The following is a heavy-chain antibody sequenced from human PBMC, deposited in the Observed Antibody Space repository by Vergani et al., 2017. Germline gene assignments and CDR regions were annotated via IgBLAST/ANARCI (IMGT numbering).Heavy chain of an antibody. V-gene: IGHV3-20*01. CDR1: GFTFSSYA. CDR2: INWNGGST. D-gene: IGHD3-10*01. Sequence: EVQLLESGGGLVQPGGSLRLSCAASGFTFSSYAMSWVRQAPGKGLEWVSGINWNGGSTGYADSVKGRFTISRDNAKNSLYLQMNSLRAEDTALYHCARDFLVRGVSNGMDVWGQGTTVTVSS. CDR3: ARDFLVRGVSNGMDV. J-gene: IGHJ6*02.